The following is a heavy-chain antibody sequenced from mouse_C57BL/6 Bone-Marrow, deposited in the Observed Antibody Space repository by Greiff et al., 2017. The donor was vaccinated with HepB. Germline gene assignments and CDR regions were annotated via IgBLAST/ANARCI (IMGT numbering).Heavy chain of an antibody. CDR2: ISDGGSYT. J-gene: IGHJ3*01. CDR1: GFTFSSYA. V-gene: IGHV5-4*01. CDR3: ASDDYDKAFAY. Sequence: EVQRVESGGGLVKPGGSLKLSCAASGFTFSSYAMSWVRQTPEKRLEWVATISDGGSYTYYPDNVKGRFTISRDNAKNNLYLQMSHLKSEDTAMYYCASDDYDKAFAYGGQGTLVTVSA. D-gene: IGHD2-4*01.